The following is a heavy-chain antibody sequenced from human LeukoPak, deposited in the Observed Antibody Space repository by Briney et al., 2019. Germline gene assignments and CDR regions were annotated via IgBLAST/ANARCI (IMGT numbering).Heavy chain of an antibody. J-gene: IGHJ4*02. CDR3: ARDKLAVAGSADY. Sequence: GTSLRLSCAASGFTFSSYNMNWVRQAPGKGLEWVSSISSSSSYIYYAGSVKGRFTISRDNAKNSLYLQMNSLRAEDTAVYYCARDKLAVAGSADYWGQGTLVTVSS. CDR2: ISSSSSYI. D-gene: IGHD6-19*01. CDR1: GFTFSSYN. V-gene: IGHV3-21*01.